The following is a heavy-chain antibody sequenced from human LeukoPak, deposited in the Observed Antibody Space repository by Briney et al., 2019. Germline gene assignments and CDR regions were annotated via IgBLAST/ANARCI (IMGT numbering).Heavy chain of an antibody. CDR1: GGSINTNY. Sequence: SETLSLTCSVSGGSINTNYWNWIRQPPGGGVEWIGYIYYSGITNYNPSLKSRVTISADTSKNQFSLKLSSVTAADTAVYYCARLHYDTSGYYYFDYWGQGTLDTVSS. V-gene: IGHV4-59*01. CDR3: ARLHYDTSGYYYFDY. CDR2: IYYSGIT. D-gene: IGHD3-22*01. J-gene: IGHJ4*02.